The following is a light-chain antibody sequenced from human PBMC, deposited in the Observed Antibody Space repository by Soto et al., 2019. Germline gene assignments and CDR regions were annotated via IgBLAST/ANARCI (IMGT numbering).Light chain of an antibody. V-gene: IGLV1-51*01. CDR2: AND. J-gene: IGLJ3*02. CDR1: SSNIGSHF. CDR3: GTWDSSLSGGV. Sequence: QSVLTQPPSVSAAAGPRVTISCSGSSSNIGSHFVSWYQHRPGTAPRLLISANDNRPSGIPDRFSGSKSGTSATLGITGLQTGDEADYYCGTWDSSLSGGVFGGGTKLTVL.